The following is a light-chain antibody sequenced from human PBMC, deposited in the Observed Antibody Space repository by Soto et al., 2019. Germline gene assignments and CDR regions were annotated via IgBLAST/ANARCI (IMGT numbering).Light chain of an antibody. CDR2: GAS. CDR1: QTVSSTF. V-gene: IGKV3-20*01. J-gene: IGKJ1*01. CDR3: QQYDISPCT. Sequence: EIVLTQSPGTLSLSPGERATLSCRASQTVSSTFLAWYQQKPGQAPRLLIYGASSRAPGIPDRFSGSGSGTDFTLTISRLEPEDFAVYYCQQYDISPCTFGQGTKVEIK.